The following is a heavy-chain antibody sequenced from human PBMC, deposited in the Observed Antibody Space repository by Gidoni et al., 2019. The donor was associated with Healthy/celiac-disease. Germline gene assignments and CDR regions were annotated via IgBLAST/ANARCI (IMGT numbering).Heavy chain of an antibody. CDR1: GFTFSSYA. V-gene: IGHV3-23*01. Sequence: ELQLLESGGGLVQPGGSLRLSFAASGFTFSSYAMSWVRQAPGKGLEWVSAISGSGGSTSYADSVKGRFTISRDNSKNTLYLQMNSLRAEDTAVYYCAKGNSSSWYYWYFDLWGRGTLVTVSS. D-gene: IGHD6-13*01. J-gene: IGHJ2*01. CDR3: AKGNSSSWYYWYFDL. CDR2: ISGSGGST.